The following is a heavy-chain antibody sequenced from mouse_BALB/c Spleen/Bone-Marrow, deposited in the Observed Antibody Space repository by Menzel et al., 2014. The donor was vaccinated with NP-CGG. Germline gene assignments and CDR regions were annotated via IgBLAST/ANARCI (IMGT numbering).Heavy chain of an antibody. CDR1: GFTFSSYT. J-gene: IGHJ4*01. D-gene: IGHD2-3*01. Sequence: EVNLVESGGGLVKPGGSLKLSCAASGFTFSSYTMSWVRQTPEKRLERVGAISSGGSYTYYTDSVKGRFTISRDNAKKALSLQMSSLKSEDTTMYYSTRDLYDGDYYYAMDYWGQGTTVTVSS. V-gene: IGHV5-6-4*01. CDR3: TRDLYDGDYYYAMDY. CDR2: ISSGGSYT.